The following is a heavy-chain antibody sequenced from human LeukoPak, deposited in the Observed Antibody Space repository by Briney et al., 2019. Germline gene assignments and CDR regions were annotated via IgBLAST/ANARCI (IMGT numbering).Heavy chain of an antibody. Sequence: GGSLRLSCVASGFSFSNHGMHWVRQAPGKGLEWVSVVARDGGAKFYADSVKGRFTLSRDNSKNMFFLQMNFLTVEDTAIYYCAREAAWGQWYFDHWGQGTPVIVSS. CDR3: AREAAWGQWYFDH. CDR2: VARDGGAK. CDR1: GFSFSNHG. D-gene: IGHD6-19*01. J-gene: IGHJ4*02. V-gene: IGHV3-30*03.